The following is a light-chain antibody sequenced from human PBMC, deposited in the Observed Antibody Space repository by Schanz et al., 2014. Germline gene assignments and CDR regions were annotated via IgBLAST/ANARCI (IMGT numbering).Light chain of an antibody. CDR2: EVS. CDR1: SSDVGDYNY. Sequence: QSALTQPPSASGSPGQSVTISCTGTSSDVGDYNYVSWYQQHPGKAPKLMIYEVSKRPSGVPDRFSGSKSGTSASLAITGLQAEDEAVYFCSSYAGGALVLFGGGTKLTVL. CDR3: SSYAGGALVL. V-gene: IGLV2-8*01. J-gene: IGLJ2*01.